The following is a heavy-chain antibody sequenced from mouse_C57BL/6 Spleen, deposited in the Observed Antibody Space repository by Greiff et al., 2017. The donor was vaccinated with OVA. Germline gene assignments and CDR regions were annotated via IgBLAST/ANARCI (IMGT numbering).Heavy chain of an antibody. J-gene: IGHJ2*01. Sequence: VQLQQSGAELVRPGASVKLSCKASGYTFTDYYINWVKQRPGQGLEWIARIYPGSGNTYYNEKFKGKATLTAEKSSSTAYMQLSSLTSEDSAVYFCARGDGSSRGYFGYWGQGTTLTVSS. CDR2: IYPGSGNT. CDR3: ARGDGSSRGYFGY. D-gene: IGHD1-1*01. CDR1: GYTFTDYY. V-gene: IGHV1-76*01.